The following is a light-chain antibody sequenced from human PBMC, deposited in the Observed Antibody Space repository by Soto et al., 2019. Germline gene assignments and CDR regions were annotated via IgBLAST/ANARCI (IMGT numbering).Light chain of an antibody. CDR2: DAS. CDR3: YQYDSSPWT. Sequence: EIVLTQSPDTLSLSPGERPNLSCSSSQSVSSSYLAWYHQKPGQAPRLLIYDASSRATGIPARFSGSGSGTDFTLTISRLEPEDFAVYFCYQYDSSPWTFGQGTKVDIK. V-gene: IGKV3-20*01. J-gene: IGKJ1*01. CDR1: QSVSSSY.